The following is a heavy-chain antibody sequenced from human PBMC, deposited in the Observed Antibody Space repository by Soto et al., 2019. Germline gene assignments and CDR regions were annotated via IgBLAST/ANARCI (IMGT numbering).Heavy chain of an antibody. V-gene: IGHV3-23*01. Sequence: EVQLLESGGGLVQPGGSLRLSCAASGFTFSSYAMSWVRQAPGKGLEWVSAISGSGGSTYYADSVKGRFTISRDNSKNTLDLQMNSLRAEDTAVYHCATLAGSYYDILTGSSPFDYWGQGTLVTVSS. CDR3: ATLAGSYYDILTGSSPFDY. CDR2: ISGSGGST. CDR1: GFTFSSYA. D-gene: IGHD3-9*01. J-gene: IGHJ4*02.